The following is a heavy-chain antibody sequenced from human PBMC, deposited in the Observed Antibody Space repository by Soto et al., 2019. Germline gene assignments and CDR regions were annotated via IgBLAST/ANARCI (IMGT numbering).Heavy chain of an antibody. J-gene: IGHJ4*02. Sequence: GGSLRLSCAASGFAFSDYYMSWIRRAPGKGLEWVSYISSSGDIIYYADSVKGRFTISRDNAKNSLYLQMNSLRAEDTAVYCCARDLGYYDSSGYFDYWGQGTLVTVSS. CDR3: ARDLGYYDSSGYFDY. CDR1: GFAFSDYY. V-gene: IGHV3-11*01. CDR2: ISSSGDII. D-gene: IGHD3-22*01.